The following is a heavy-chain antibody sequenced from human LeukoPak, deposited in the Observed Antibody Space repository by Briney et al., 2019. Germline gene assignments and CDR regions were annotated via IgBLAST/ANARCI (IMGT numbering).Heavy chain of an antibody. CDR2: IYYSGST. CDR3: ARITFSTIVDY. J-gene: IGHJ4*02. D-gene: IGHD1-20*01. V-gene: IGHV4-59*01. CDR1: GGSISSYY. Sequence: ASETLSLTCSVSGGSISSYYWSWIRQPPGKGLEWIGYIYYSGSTNYNPSLKSRVTISVDTSKNQFSLKLSSVTAADTAVYYCARITFSTIVDYWGQGTLVTVSS.